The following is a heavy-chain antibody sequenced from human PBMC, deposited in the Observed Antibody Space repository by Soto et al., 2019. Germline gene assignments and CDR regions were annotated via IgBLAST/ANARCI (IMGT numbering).Heavy chain of an antibody. D-gene: IGHD2-15*01. J-gene: IGHJ4*02. CDR2: IWYDGSNK. Sequence: GGSLRLSCAASGFTFSSYGMHWVRQAPGKGLEWVAVIWYDGSNKYYADSVKGQFTISRDNARNSVYLEINNLSTEDTAVYYCASWVYSLNFWGQGTQVTVSS. CDR1: GFTFSSYG. V-gene: IGHV3-33*03. CDR3: ASWVYSLNF.